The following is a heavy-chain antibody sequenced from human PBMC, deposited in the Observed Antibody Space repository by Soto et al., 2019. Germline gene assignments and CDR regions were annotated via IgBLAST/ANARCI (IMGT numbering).Heavy chain of an antibody. D-gene: IGHD3-3*01. Sequence: QVQLVQSGAEVKKPGASVKVSCKASGYTFTSYGISWVRQAPGQGLEWMGWISAYNGNTNYAQELQGRVTMTTDTSTSTAYMELRSLRSDDTAVYYCARDLTADFWRGLSLDAFDIWGQGTMVTVSS. V-gene: IGHV1-18*01. J-gene: IGHJ3*02. CDR3: ARDLTADFWRGLSLDAFDI. CDR1: GYTFTSYG. CDR2: ISAYNGNT.